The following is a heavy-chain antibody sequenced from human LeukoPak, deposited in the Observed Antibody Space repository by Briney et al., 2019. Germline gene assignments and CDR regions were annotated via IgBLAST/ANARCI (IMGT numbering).Heavy chain of an antibody. Sequence: VASVKVSCKASGYTFTSYDINWVRQATGQGLERMGWMNPNSGNTGYAQKFQGRVTMTRNSSITTAYMELSSLRSEDTAVYYCARRHGRRSDGSCYYPDYWGQGTLVTVSS. J-gene: IGHJ4*02. V-gene: IGHV1-8*01. D-gene: IGHD2-15*01. CDR3: ARRHGRRSDGSCYYPDY. CDR1: GYTFTSYD. CDR2: MNPNSGNT.